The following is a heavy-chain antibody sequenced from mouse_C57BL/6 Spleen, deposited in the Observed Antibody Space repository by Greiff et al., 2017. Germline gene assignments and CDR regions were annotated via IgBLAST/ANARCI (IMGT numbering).Heavy chain of an antibody. Sequence: QVQLQQPGAELVKPGASVKVSCKASGYTFTSYWMHWVKQRPGQGLEWIGRIHPSDSDTNYNQKFKGKATLTVDKSSSPAYMQLSSLTAEDSAVYYCAIPLTTVVATYGDYWGQGTTLTVSS. D-gene: IGHD1-1*01. CDR3: AIPLTTVVATYGDY. J-gene: IGHJ2*01. CDR1: GYTFTSYW. CDR2: IHPSDSDT. V-gene: IGHV1-74*01.